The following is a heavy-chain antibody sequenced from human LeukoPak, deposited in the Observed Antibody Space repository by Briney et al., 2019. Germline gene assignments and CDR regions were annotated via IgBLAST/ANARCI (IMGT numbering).Heavy chain of an antibody. J-gene: IGHJ3*02. V-gene: IGHV4-59*01. Sequence: SETLSLTCTVSGGSISTYYWSWIRQPPGKGLEWIGYIYYSGSTNYNPSLKSRVTISVDTSKNQFSLKLSSVTAADTAVYYCARGLRSAFDIWGQGTMVTVSS. CDR1: GGSISTYY. CDR2: IYYSGST. D-gene: IGHD3-16*01. CDR3: ARGLRSAFDI.